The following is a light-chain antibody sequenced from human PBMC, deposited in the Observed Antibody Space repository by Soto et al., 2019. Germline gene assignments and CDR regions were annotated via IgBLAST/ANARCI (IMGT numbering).Light chain of an antibody. CDR2: GAS. Sequence: EIVLTQSPGTLSLSPGERATLSCRASQSVSANYLAWYQQKPGQAPRLLIYGASSRATGIPDRFSGSGSGTDLPLTISRLEHEDLAVYFCQQHASPPFTFGPGTKGDI. CDR3: QQHASPPFT. CDR1: QSVSANY. J-gene: IGKJ3*01. V-gene: IGKV3-20*01.